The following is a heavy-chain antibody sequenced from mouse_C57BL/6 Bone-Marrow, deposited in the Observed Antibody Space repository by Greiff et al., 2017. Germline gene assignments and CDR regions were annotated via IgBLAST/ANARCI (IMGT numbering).Heavy chain of an antibody. V-gene: IGHV1-4*01. CDR1: GYTFPSYT. CDR3: ARWHGMDY. J-gene: IGHJ4*01. CDR2: INPSSGYT. Sequence: SGAELARPGASVKMSCKASGYTFPSYTMHWVKQRPGQGLEWIGYINPSSGYTKYNQKFKDKATLTADKSSSTAYMQLSSLTSEDSAVYYCARWHGMDYWGQGTSVTVSS.